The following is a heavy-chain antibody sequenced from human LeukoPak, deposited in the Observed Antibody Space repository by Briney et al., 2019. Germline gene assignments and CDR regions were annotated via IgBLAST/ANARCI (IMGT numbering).Heavy chain of an antibody. CDR2: ISGSGGST. Sequence: TGGSLRLSCAASGFTFSSFGMSWVRQAPGKGLEWVSAISGSGGSTYYADSVKGRFTISRDNSKNTLYLQIHSLRAEDTAVYYCAKAYYFGSGSYPRVNDYWGQGTLVTVSS. V-gene: IGHV3-23*01. CDR1: GFTFSSFG. D-gene: IGHD3-10*01. CDR3: AKAYYFGSGSYPRVNDY. J-gene: IGHJ4*02.